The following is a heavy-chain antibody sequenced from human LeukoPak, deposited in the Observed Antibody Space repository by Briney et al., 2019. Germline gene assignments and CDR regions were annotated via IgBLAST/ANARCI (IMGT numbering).Heavy chain of an antibody. D-gene: IGHD2-2*02. CDR2: IKSKSESGTT. CDR1: GFTFSNGW. Sequence: GGSLRLSCAASGFTFSNGWMSWVRQAPGKGLEWVGRIKSKSESGTTDYDAPVKGRFTISRDGSTNTVYLHMNSLKTEDTAVYFCTSNLYCSTSSCYTLDNWGQGTLVAVSP. V-gene: IGHV3-15*01. J-gene: IGHJ4*02. CDR3: TSNLYCSTSSCYTLDN.